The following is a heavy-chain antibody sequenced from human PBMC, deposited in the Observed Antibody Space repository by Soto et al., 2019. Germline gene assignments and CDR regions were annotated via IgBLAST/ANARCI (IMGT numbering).Heavy chain of an antibody. V-gene: IGHV1-18*01. CDR2: ISAYNGNT. Sequence: QVHLVQSGAELKKPGASVKVSCKASGYTFTSYGISWVRQAPGQGLEWMGWISAYNGNTKYAQKLQGRVTMTTATSPRTAYMELRSLSSDDTAVYYCARDSPPVDYWGHGTLVSVSS. CDR3: ARDSPPVDY. CDR1: GYTFTSYG. J-gene: IGHJ4*01.